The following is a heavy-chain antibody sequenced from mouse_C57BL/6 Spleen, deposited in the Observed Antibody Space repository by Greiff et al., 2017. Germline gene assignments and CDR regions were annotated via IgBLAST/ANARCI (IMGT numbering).Heavy chain of an antibody. CDR2: IDPTSGGT. D-gene: IGHD2-2*01. CDR3: ARGDVYDASSWFAY. V-gene: IGHV1-72*01. J-gene: IGHJ3*01. Sequence: QVQLQQPGAELVKPGASVKLSCKASGYTFTSYWMHWVKQRPGRGLEWIGRIDPTSGGTNYNEKFKSKATLTVDKPSSTAYMQLRSLTSADSAVYDCARGDVYDASSWFAYWGQGTLVTVSA. CDR1: GYTFTSYW.